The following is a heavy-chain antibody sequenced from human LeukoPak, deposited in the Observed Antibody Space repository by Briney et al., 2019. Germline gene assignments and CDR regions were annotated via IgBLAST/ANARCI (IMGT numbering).Heavy chain of an antibody. CDR1: GGSISSSNW. D-gene: IGHD6-13*01. CDR3: AGDSSSWQGFDY. V-gene: IGHV4-4*02. J-gene: IGHJ4*02. CDR2: IYHSGST. Sequence: SETLSLTCAVSGGSISSSNWWSWVRQPPGKGLEWIGEIYHSGSTNYNPSLKSRVTISVDKSKNQFSLKLSSVTAADTAVYYCAGDSSSWQGFDYWGQGTLVTVSS.